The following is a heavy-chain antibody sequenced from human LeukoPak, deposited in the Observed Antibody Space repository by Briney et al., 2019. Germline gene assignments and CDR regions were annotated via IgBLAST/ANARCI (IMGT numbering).Heavy chain of an antibody. CDR2: IYYSGST. CDR3: ARGWYYYYGMDV. D-gene: IGHD6-13*01. Sequence: PSETLSLTCTVSGGSVSSGSYYWSWIRQPPGKGLEWIGYIYYSGSTNYNPSLKSRVTISVDTSKNQFSLKLSSVTAADTAVYYCARGWYYYYGMDVWGQGTTVTVSS. V-gene: IGHV4-61*01. CDR1: GGSVSSGSYY. J-gene: IGHJ6*02.